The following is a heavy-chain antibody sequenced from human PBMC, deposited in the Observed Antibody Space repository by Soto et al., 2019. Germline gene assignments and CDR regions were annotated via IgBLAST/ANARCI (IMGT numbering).Heavy chain of an antibody. CDR1: GGTFSSYA. CDR3: ARDRADIVVVVAAKGVAFDI. Sequence: QVQLVQSGAEVKKPGSSVKVSCKASGGTFSSYAISWVRQAPGQGLEWMGGIIPIFGTANYAQKFQGRVTITADESTSTAYMELSSLRSEDTAVYYCARDRADIVVVVAAKGVAFDIWGQGTMVTVSS. D-gene: IGHD2-15*01. J-gene: IGHJ3*02. CDR2: IIPIFGTA. V-gene: IGHV1-69*01.